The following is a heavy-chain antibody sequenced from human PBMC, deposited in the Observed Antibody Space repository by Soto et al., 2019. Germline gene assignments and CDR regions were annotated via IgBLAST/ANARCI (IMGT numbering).Heavy chain of an antibody. Sequence: GASVKVSCKASGYTFTGYYMHWVRQAPGQGLEWMGWINPNSGGTNYAQKFQGWVTMTRDTSISTAYMELSRLRSDDTAVYYCARAGGSGSYYFDAFDIWGQGTMVTVSS. CDR1: GYTFTGYY. CDR2: INPNSGGT. D-gene: IGHD3-10*01. V-gene: IGHV1-2*04. CDR3: ARAGGSGSYYFDAFDI. J-gene: IGHJ3*02.